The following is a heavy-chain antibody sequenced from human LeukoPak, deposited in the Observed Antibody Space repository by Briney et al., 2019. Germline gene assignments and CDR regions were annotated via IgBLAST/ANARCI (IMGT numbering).Heavy chain of an antibody. CDR3: ARGTHIVVVVAAYRKGMRFDP. V-gene: IGHV4-38-2*02. CDR2: INHSGST. D-gene: IGHD2-15*01. J-gene: IGHJ5*02. Sequence: KPSETLSLTCTVSGYSISSGYYWSWIRQPPGKGLEWIGEINHSGSTNYNPSLKSRVTISVDTSKNQFSLKLSSVTAADTAVYYCARGTHIVVVVAAYRKGMRFDPWGQGTLVTVSS. CDR1: GYSISSGYY.